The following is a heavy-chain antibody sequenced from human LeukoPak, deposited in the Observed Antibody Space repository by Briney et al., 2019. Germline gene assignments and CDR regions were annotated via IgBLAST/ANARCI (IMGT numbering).Heavy chain of an antibody. CDR1: GFTFRSYG. D-gene: IGHD2-2*01. V-gene: IGHV3-9*01. CDR2: ISWNSGSI. Sequence: RSGGSLRLSCAASGFTFRSYGMSWVRQAPGKGLEWVSGISWNSGSIGYADSVKGRFTMSRDNAKNSLYLQMNSLRAEDAALYYCAKGGYDLDYYFDYWGQGIVVTVSS. CDR3: AKGGYDLDYYFDY. J-gene: IGHJ4*02.